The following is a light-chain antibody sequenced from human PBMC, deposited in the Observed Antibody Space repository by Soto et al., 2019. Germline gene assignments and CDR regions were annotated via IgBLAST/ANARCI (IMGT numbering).Light chain of an antibody. Sequence: DIQMTQSPSTLSASVGDRVTNTCRASQSSSSWLAWYQQKPGKAPKFLIYDASNLESGVPSRFSGSGSGTEFTLTISSLQPDDFATYYCQQYSSYWTFGQGTKVDIK. CDR3: QQYSSYWT. V-gene: IGKV1-5*01. J-gene: IGKJ1*01. CDR2: DAS. CDR1: QSSSSW.